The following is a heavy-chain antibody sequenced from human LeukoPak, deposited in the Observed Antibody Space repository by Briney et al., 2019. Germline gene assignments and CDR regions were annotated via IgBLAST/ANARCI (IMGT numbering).Heavy chain of an antibody. Sequence: SETLSLTCAVYGGSFSGYYWSWIRQPPGKGLEWIGEINHSGSTNYNPSLKSRVTISVDTSKNQFSLKLSSVTAADTAVYYCARGQPERHRDYWGQGTLVTVSS. CDR3: ARGQPERHRDY. J-gene: IGHJ4*02. V-gene: IGHV4-34*01. CDR2: INHSGST. CDR1: GGSFSGYY. D-gene: IGHD1-1*01.